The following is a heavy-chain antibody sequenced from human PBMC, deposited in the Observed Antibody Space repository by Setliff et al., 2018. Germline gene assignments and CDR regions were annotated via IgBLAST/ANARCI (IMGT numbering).Heavy chain of an antibody. Sequence: SETLSLTCTVSGGSVKSHYWSWIRQTPEKGLEWIGFVFYSGDTRYNPSLKSRVTMSVDTSMNQFSLNLNSVTAADTAVYYCARYPRRGNGWYPYYVDVWGKGTTVTVSS. CDR1: GGSVKSHY. CDR3: ARYPRRGNGWYPYYVDV. J-gene: IGHJ6*03. V-gene: IGHV4-59*02. CDR2: VFYSGDT. D-gene: IGHD6-19*01.